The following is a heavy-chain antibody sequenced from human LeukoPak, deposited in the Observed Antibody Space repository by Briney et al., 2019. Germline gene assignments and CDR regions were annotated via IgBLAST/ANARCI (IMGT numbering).Heavy chain of an antibody. CDR1: GFTFSSYW. V-gene: IGHV3-53*01. CDR2: IGAGGTFT. D-gene: IGHD5-12*01. J-gene: IGHJ6*02. Sequence: PGGSLRLSCAASGFTFSSYWMHWVRQAPGKGLEWVSGIGAGGTFTYYADSVKGRFTISRDNSKNTLYLQMNSLRAEDTAVYYCARVGGYNFYYYCGMDVWGQGTTVTVSS. CDR3: ARVGGYNFYYYCGMDV.